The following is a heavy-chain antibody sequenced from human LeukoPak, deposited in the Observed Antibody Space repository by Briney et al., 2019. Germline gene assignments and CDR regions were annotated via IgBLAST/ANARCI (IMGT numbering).Heavy chain of an antibody. CDR1: GGSISSSNW. CDR3: ARESYYDSSGYSHDAFDI. D-gene: IGHD3-22*01. Sequence: ASGTLSLTCAVSGGSISSSNWWSWVRQPPGKGLEWIGEIYHSGSTNYNPSLKSRVTISVDKSKNQFSLKLNSVTAADTAVYYCARESYYDSSGYSHDAFDIWGQGTMVTVSS. J-gene: IGHJ3*02. CDR2: IYHSGST. V-gene: IGHV4-4*02.